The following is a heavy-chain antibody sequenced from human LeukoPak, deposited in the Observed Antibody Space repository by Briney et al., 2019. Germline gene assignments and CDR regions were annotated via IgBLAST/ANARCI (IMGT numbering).Heavy chain of an antibody. CDR1: GFSFRTFW. J-gene: IGHJ3*02. CDR3: ATLRAVVAFDDFDI. D-gene: IGHD3-22*01. Sequence: GGSLRLSCAASGFSFRTFWMHWLRQVPGKGLVWVSRINADGSSTTYADSVKGRFTISRDNAKNTLYLQMNSLRAEDTAVYYCATLRAVVAFDDFDIWGQGTMVTVSS. CDR2: INADGSST. V-gene: IGHV3-74*01.